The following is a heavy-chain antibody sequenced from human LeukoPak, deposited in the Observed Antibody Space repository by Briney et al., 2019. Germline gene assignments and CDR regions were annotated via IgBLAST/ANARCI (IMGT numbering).Heavy chain of an antibody. CDR2: IYHSGST. V-gene: IGHV4-59*01. J-gene: IGHJ4*02. D-gene: IGHD3-22*01. Sequence: SETLSLTCTVSGGSISSYHWSWIRQPPGKGLEWIGYIYHSGSTNYNPSLKSRVTISVDTSKNQFSLRLSSVTAADTAVYYCARGSGYYYYWGQGTLVTVSS. CDR1: GGSISSYH. CDR3: ARGSGYYYY.